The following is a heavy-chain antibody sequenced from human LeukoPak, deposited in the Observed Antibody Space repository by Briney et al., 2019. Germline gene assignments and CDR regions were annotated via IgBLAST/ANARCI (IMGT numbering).Heavy chain of an antibody. CDR1: GHIFRYSW. J-gene: IGHJ4*02. Sequence: PGGSLRLSCAASAXFGHIFRYSWMHWVRQAPGKGLVWVSLIKSDGSGTIYADSVKGRFTISRDNAKNTLYLQMNSLRAEDTAVYFCATDWFGAVNSWGQGTLVTVSS. D-gene: IGHD3-16*01. CDR2: IKSDGSGT. V-gene: IGHV3-74*01. CDR3: ATDWFGAVNS.